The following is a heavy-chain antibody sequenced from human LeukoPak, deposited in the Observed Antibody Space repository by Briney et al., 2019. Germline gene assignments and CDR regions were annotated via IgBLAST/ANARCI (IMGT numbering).Heavy chain of an antibody. J-gene: IGHJ4*02. CDR2: INHSGST. CDR1: GGSFSGYY. CDR3: ARAPYGGNPHFGY. Sequence: SETLSLTCAVYGGSFSGYYWSWIRQPPGKGLEWIGEINHSGSTNYNPSLKSRVTISVDTSKNQFSLKLSSVTAADTAVYYCARAPYGGNPHFGYWGQGTLVTVSS. V-gene: IGHV4-34*01. D-gene: IGHD4-23*01.